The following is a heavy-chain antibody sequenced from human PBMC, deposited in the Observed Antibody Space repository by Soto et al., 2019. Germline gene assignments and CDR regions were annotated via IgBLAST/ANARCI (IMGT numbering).Heavy chain of an antibody. CDR1: GGYISSSSYY. Sequence: SETLSLTCTVSGGYISSSSYYWGWIRQPPGKGLEWIGSIYYSGSTYYNPSLKSRVTISVDTSKNQFSLKLSSVTAADTAVYYCASVGLITMVRGVTSWWFDPWGQGTLVTVSS. CDR2: IYYSGST. CDR3: ASVGLITMVRGVTSWWFDP. J-gene: IGHJ5*02. V-gene: IGHV4-39*01. D-gene: IGHD3-10*01.